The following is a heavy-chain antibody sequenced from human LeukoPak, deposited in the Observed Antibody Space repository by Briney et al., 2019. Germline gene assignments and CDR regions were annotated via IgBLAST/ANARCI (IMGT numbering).Heavy chain of an antibody. Sequence: PGESLKISCKGSGYTFTRYWIGWVRQVPGKGLEWMGIIYPGDSDTRYSPSFQGQVTISADKFISTAYLQWSSLKASDTAIYYCARQYYDNLTGFYIHFDYWGQGTLVTVSS. D-gene: IGHD3-9*01. CDR2: IYPGDSDT. V-gene: IGHV5-51*01. CDR1: GYTFTRYW. J-gene: IGHJ4*02. CDR3: ARQYYDNLTGFYIHFDY.